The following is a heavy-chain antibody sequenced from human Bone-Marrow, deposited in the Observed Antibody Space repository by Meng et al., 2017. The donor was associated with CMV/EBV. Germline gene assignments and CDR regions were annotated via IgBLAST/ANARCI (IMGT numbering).Heavy chain of an antibody. CDR2: IYSGGST. CDR1: GFIFSNYA. CDR3: ASFIFDY. J-gene: IGHJ4*02. Sequence: VVFGGGLAPPGWSWSLSFAASGFIFSNYAMGWVRQAPGKGLEWVSVIYSGGSTYYADSVKGRFTISRDNSKNTLYLQMNSLRAEDTAVYYCASFIFDYWGQGTLVTVSS. V-gene: IGHV3-66*01.